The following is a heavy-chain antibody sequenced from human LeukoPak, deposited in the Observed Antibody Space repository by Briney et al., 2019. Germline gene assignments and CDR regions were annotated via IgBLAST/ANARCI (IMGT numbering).Heavy chain of an antibody. CDR1: GGSISSSNYY. V-gene: IGHV4-39*01. Sequence: SETLSLTCTLSGGSISSSNYYWGWPRHPPGKGLEWIGTIYYHRTTHYNPSLKSRVTISVDTSKNQFSLKLTSVTATDTAVYYCARHLFGSGYYPDYWGQGTLVTVSS. CDR2: IYYHRTT. J-gene: IGHJ4*02. CDR3: ARHLFGSGYYPDY. D-gene: IGHD3-22*01.